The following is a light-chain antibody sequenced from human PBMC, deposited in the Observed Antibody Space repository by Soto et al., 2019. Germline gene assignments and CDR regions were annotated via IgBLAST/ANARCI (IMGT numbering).Light chain of an antibody. CDR3: SSYAGSSNV. Sequence: QSVLTQPPSASGSPGQSVAISCTGTRGDDGGYKYVSWYQQHPGKAPKLMIYEVNKRPSGVPDRFSGSKSGNTASLTVSGLQAEDEADYYCSSYAGSSNVFGTGTKVTVL. CDR1: RGDDGGYKY. CDR2: EVN. V-gene: IGLV2-8*01. J-gene: IGLJ1*01.